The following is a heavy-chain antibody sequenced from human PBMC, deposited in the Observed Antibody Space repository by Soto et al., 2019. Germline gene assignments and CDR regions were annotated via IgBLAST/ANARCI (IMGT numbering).Heavy chain of an antibody. D-gene: IGHD2-8*01. CDR2: ISGSGGST. V-gene: IGHV3-23*01. J-gene: IGHJ5*02. Sequence: PGGSLRLSCAASGFTFSSYAMSWVRQAPGKGLEWVSAISGSGGSTYYADSVKGRFTISRDNSKNTLYLQMNSLRAEDTAVYYRAKEGVGGYCTNGVCTNWFDPWGQGTLVTVSS. CDR1: GFTFSSYA. CDR3: AKEGVGGYCTNGVCTNWFDP.